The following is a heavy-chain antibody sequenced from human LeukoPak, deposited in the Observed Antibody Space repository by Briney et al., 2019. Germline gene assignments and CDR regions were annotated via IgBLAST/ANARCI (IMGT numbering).Heavy chain of an antibody. D-gene: IGHD6-13*01. CDR2: ISYDGSYK. Sequence: GGSLRLSCAASGLTVSSNYMSWVRQAPGKGLEWVAVISYDGSYKYYADSVKGRFTISRDNSKNTLYLQMNSQRAEDTAVYYCARGNVPTNVAAAGFDYWGQGTLVTVSS. CDR1: GLTVSSNY. V-gene: IGHV3-30*03. J-gene: IGHJ4*02. CDR3: ARGNVPTNVAAAGFDY.